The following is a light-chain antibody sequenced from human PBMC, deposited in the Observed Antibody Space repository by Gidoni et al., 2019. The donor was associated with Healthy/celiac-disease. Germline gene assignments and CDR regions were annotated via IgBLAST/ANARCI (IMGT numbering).Light chain of an antibody. CDR3: QQCYSTPAT. CDR2: AAS. Sequence: DIQMTQTPSSLSASVRARVTITCRASQSISSYLHWYQQKPGKAPKLLIYAASSLQSGVPSRFSGSGSGTDFTLTIISLQPEDFATYYCQQCYSTPATFGQGAKLEIK. J-gene: IGKJ2*01. V-gene: IGKV1-39*01. CDR1: QSISSY.